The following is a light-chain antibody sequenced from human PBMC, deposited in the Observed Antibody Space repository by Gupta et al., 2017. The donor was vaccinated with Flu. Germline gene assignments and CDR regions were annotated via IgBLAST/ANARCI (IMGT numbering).Light chain of an antibody. V-gene: IGKV3-20*01. CDR2: GAS. Sequence: EIVLTQSPGTLSLSPGERATLSCRASQSVSNRYLAWYQQRPGQAPRLLIYGASRRATGIPDRFSGSGSGTDFTLTISRLEPEDFAVFYCQQDYDSLWAFRQGTKVEIK. CDR1: QSVSNRY. J-gene: IGKJ1*01. CDR3: QQDYDSLWA.